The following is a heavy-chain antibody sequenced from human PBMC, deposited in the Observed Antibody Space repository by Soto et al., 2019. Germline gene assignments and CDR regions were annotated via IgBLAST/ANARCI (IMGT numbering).Heavy chain of an antibody. CDR3: ARRVMGNIWYFDY. Sequence: SETLSLTCTVSGGSVRGSLYYWGWIRQPPGKGLEWIGNIFYRGNTYHNPSLKSRVTISVDTSKNQFSLRLISVTAADTAVYYCARRVMGNIWYFDYWGQGTLVTVSS. D-gene: IGHD2-21*01. J-gene: IGHJ4*02. V-gene: IGHV4-39*01. CDR2: IFYRGNT. CDR1: GGSVRGSLYY.